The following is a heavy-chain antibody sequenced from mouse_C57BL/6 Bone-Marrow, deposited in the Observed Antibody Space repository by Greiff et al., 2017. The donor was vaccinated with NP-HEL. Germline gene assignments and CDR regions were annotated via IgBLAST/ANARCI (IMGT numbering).Heavy chain of an antibody. CDR2: INPNNGGT. V-gene: IGHV1-26*01. CDR3: ARCGDYGSSYGWYFDV. D-gene: IGHD1-1*01. J-gene: IGHJ1*03. Sequence: EVQLQQSGPELVKPGASVKISCKASGYTFTDYYMNWVKQSHGKSLEWIGDINPNNGGTSYNQKFKGKATLTVDTSSSTAYMELRSLTSEDSAVYYCARCGDYGSSYGWYFDVWGTGTTVTVSA. CDR1: GYTFTDYY.